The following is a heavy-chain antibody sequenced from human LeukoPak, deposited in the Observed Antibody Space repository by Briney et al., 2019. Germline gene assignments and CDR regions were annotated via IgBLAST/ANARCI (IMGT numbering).Heavy chain of an antibody. CDR2: IIPIFGTA. CDR3: ARDAYYAPKYNWFDP. V-gene: IGHV1-69*13. Sequence: ASVKVSCKASGGTFSSYAISWVRQAPGQGLEWMGGIIPIFGTANYAQKFQGRVTITADESTSTAYMELSSLRSEDTAVYYCARDAYYAPKYNWFDPWGQGTLVTVSS. J-gene: IGHJ5*02. D-gene: IGHD2-2*01. CDR1: GGTFSSYA.